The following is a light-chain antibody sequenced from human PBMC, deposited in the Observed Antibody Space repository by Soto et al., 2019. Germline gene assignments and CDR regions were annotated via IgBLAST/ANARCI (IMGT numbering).Light chain of an antibody. J-gene: IGLJ1*01. CDR2: DVS. CDR3: CSYAGNKRYV. CDR1: SSDVGGYDS. Sequence: QSALTQPRSVSGSPGQSVTISCTGTSSDVGGYDSVSWYQHHPGKAPKLMIYDVSKRPSGVPDRFSGSKSDNTASLTISGLQAEDEADYCCCSYAGNKRYVFGTGTKVTVL. V-gene: IGLV2-11*01.